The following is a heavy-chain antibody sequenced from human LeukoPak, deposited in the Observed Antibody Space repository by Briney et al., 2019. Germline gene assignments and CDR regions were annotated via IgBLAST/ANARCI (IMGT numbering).Heavy chain of an antibody. V-gene: IGHV3-49*04. CDR1: GFTFGDYA. J-gene: IGHJ6*03. CDR3: TREVDYYGGYYYYYMDV. Sequence: GGSLRLSCTASGFTFGDYAMSWVRQAPGKGLEWVGFIRSKAYGGTTEYAASVKGRFTISRDDSKSIAYLQMNSLETEDTAVYYCTREVDYYGGYYYYYMDVWGKGTTVTISS. CDR2: IRSKAYGGTT. D-gene: IGHD3-10*01.